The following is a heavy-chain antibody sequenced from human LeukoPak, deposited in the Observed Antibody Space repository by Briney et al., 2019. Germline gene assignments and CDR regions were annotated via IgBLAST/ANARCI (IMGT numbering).Heavy chain of an antibody. V-gene: IGHV4-59*01. CDR2: IYYSGST. D-gene: IGHD1-26*01. Sequence: SETLSLTCTVSGGSISSYYWSWIRQPPGKGLEWIGYIYYSGSTSYNPSLKSRVTISVDTSKNHFSLKLSSVTAADTAVYYCARYSGSYPHDXFDIWGXXTMVTVSS. J-gene: IGHJ3*02. CDR3: ARYSGSYPHDXFDI. CDR1: GGSISSYY.